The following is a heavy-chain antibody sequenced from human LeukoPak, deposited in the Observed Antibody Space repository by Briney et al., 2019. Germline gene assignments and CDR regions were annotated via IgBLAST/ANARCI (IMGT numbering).Heavy chain of an antibody. Sequence: PGGSLRLSCAASGFTFSSYWMSWVRQAPGKGLEWVANIKQDGSEKYYVDSVKGRFTISRDNAKNSLYLQMNSLRAEDTAVYYCARGPLYYDSSGYYNDWGQGTLVTVSS. CDR1: GFTFSSYW. J-gene: IGHJ4*02. V-gene: IGHV3-7*04. CDR3: ARGPLYYDSSGYYND. D-gene: IGHD3-22*01. CDR2: IKQDGSEK.